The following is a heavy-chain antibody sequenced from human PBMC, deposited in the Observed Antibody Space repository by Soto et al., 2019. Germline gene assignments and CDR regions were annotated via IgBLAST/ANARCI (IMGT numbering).Heavy chain of an antibody. CDR2: IKVDGSEK. Sequence: EVQLVESGGNLVQPGGSPRLSCAASGFSFSTFWMTWVRQAPGKGLEWVANIKVDGSEKYYVDSVKGRFTISRDNAKKSLYLQMDSLRGEDTALYFCARATQTLGSDYWGQGTLVIVSS. V-gene: IGHV3-7*03. J-gene: IGHJ4*02. CDR1: GFSFSTFW. CDR3: ARATQTLGSDY. D-gene: IGHD3-10*01.